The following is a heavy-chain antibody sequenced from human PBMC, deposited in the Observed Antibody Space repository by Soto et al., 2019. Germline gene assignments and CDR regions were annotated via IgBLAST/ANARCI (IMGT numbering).Heavy chain of an antibody. CDR3: ATPYSSSWFSPFDY. CDR2: IGAGYGT. V-gene: IGHV3-23*04. D-gene: IGHD6-13*01. J-gene: IGHJ4*02. CDR1: GFSFGSYA. Sequence: EVQLVESGGGLVQPGGSLRLSCAASGFSFGSYAMSWFRQAPGKGLEWVSSIGAGYGTYYADSVKGRFTISRDNSKNTLYLQMNSLRAEDTAIYYCATPYSSSWFSPFDYWGQGSLVTVSS.